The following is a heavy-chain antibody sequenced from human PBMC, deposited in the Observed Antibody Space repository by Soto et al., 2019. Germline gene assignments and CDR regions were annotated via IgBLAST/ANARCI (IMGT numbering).Heavy chain of an antibody. J-gene: IGHJ6*02. V-gene: IGHV5-10-1*01. CDR1: AYSFTSYS. D-gene: IGHD5-18*01. Sequence: PGESLKNSCKGSAYSFTSYSISWVRQLPGKGLEWMGRIDPSDSYTNYSPSFQGHVTISADKSISTAYLQWSSLKASDTAMYYCVRGYSYHNDGMYVRAQGTSVSVS. CDR2: IDPSDSYT. CDR3: VRGYSYHNDGMYV.